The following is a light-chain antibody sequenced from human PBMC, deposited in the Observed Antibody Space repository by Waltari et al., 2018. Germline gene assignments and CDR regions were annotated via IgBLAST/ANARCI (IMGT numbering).Light chain of an antibody. CDR3: QQYYSYPPT. V-gene: IGKV1-8*01. CDR1: QGISSY. J-gene: IGKJ1*01. Sequence: AIRMTQSPSSLSASTGDRVTITCRARQGISSYLAWYQQKPGKAPKPLIYAASTLQSGVPSRFSGSGSGTDFTLTISCLQSEDFATYYCQQYYSYPPTFGQGTKVEIK. CDR2: AAS.